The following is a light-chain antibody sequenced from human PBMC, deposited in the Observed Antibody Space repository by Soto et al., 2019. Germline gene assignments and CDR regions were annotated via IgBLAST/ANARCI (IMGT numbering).Light chain of an antibody. CDR3: QQRSNWPPT. Sequence: DIVLTQSPATLSLSPGERATLSCRASQSVSSYLAWYQQKSGQAPRLLIFDASNRATGIPARFSGSGSGTDFTLTISSLEPEDFAVYYCQQRSNWPPTFGGGTKVEIK. V-gene: IGKV3-11*01. CDR1: QSVSSY. J-gene: IGKJ4*01. CDR2: DAS.